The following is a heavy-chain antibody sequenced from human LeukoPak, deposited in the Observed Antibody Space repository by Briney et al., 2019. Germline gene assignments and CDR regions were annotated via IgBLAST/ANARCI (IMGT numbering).Heavy chain of an antibody. J-gene: IGHJ5*02. CDR1: GYTFTGYY. D-gene: IGHD2-2*01. Sequence: ASVKVSCKASGYTFTGYYMHWVRQAPGQGLEWMGWINPNSGGTSYAQKFRGRVTMTRDTSITTAYMELSRLRSDDTAVYYCARVPCLTTTCSPINWFDPWGQGTLVTVSS. V-gene: IGHV1-2*02. CDR3: ARVPCLTTTCSPINWFDP. CDR2: INPNSGGT.